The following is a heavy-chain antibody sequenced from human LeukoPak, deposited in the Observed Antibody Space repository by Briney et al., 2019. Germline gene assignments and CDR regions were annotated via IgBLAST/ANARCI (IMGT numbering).Heavy chain of an antibody. CDR2: IYCSGST. Sequence: PSETLSLTCTVSGGSISSGDYCWSWIRQPPGKGLEWIGYIYCSGSTYYNPSLKSRVTISVDTSKNQFSLKLTSVTAADTAVYYCARADYYDSSGYFDYWGQGTLVTVSS. D-gene: IGHD3-22*01. J-gene: IGHJ4*02. CDR1: GGSISSGDYC. V-gene: IGHV4-30-4*01. CDR3: ARADYYDSSGYFDY.